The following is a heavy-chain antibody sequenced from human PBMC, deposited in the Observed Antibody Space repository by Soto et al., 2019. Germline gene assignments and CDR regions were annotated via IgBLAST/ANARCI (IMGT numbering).Heavy chain of an antibody. Sequence: PGGSLRLSCAASGFTFSSYGMHWVRQAPGKGLEWVAVISYDGSNKYYADSVKGRFTISRDSSKNTLYLQMNSLRAEDTAVYYCAKDYGYCSSTSCYGSGYGMDVWGQGTTVTVSS. CDR3: AKDYGYCSSTSCYGSGYGMDV. CDR2: ISYDGSNK. V-gene: IGHV3-30*18. CDR1: GFTFSSYG. D-gene: IGHD2-2*03. J-gene: IGHJ6*02.